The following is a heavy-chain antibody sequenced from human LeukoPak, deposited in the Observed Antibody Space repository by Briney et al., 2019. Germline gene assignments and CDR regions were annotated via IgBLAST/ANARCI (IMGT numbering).Heavy chain of an antibody. CDR1: GGSVSSGGFS. CDR3: ARGGHSYGRNWFDP. CDR2: VYHSGNT. J-gene: IGHJ5*02. V-gene: IGHV4-30-2*01. D-gene: IGHD5-18*01. Sequence: SETLSLTCAVSGGSVSSGGFSWSWIRQPPGKGLEWVGSVYHSGNTYYNPSLKSRVPISVDRSKNQFSLEVSSVTAADTAVYYCARGGHSYGRNWFDPWGQGTLVTVSS.